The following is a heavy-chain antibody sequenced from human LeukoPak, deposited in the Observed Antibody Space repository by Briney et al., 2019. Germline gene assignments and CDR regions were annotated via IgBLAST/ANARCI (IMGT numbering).Heavy chain of an antibody. J-gene: IGHJ4*02. Sequence: GGSLRLSCAASGFTFSSYEMNWVRQAPGKGLVWVSYISSSGSTIYYSDSAKGRFTISRDNSKNTLYLQMGSLRAEDMAVYYCARDPYSSGRGGFDYWGQGTLVTVSS. CDR3: ARDPYSSGRGGFDY. CDR2: ISSSGSTI. V-gene: IGHV3-48*03. CDR1: GFTFSSYE. D-gene: IGHD6-19*01.